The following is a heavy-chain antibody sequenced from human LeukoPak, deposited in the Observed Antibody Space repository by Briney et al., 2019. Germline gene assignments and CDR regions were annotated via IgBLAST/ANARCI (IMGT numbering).Heavy chain of an antibody. V-gene: IGHV1-46*01. CDR2: INPSGGST. D-gene: IGHD6-6*01. J-gene: IGHJ4*02. CDR1: GYTFTSYY. CDR3: ARDRKIAARPGYYFDH. Sequence: ASVKVSCKASGYTFTSYYMHWVRQAPGQGLEWMGIINPSGGSTSYAQKFQGRVTMTRDMSTSTVYMELSSLRSEDTAVYYCARDRKIAARPGYYFDHWGQGTLVTVSS.